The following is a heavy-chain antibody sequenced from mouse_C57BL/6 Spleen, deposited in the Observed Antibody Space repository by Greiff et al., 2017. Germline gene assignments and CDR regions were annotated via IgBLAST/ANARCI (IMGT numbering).Heavy chain of an antibody. CDR3: ARPTTVVEYFDY. D-gene: IGHD1-1*01. V-gene: IGHV1-64*01. J-gene: IGHJ2*01. CDR1: GYTFTSYW. Sequence: QVQLQQPGAELVKPGASVKLSCKASGYTFTSYWMHWVTQRPGQGLEWIGMIHPNSGSTNYNEKFKSKATLTVDKSSSTAYMQLSSLTSEDSAVYYCARPTTVVEYFDYWGQGTTLTVSS. CDR2: IHPNSGST.